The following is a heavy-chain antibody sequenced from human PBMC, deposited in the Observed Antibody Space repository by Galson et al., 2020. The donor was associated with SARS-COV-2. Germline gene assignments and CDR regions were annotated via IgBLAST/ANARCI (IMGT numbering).Heavy chain of an antibody. Sequence: GGSLSLSCVASGFTFSSYAMNWVRQAPGKGLECVSFIGSNSNYMDHADSVKGRFTVSRDNAKNSLYLQMNSLRAEDTAVYYCARDSGFYHSLDYWGQGTLVTVSS. CDR3: ARDSGFYHSLDY. CDR1: GFTFSSYA. V-gene: IGHV3-21*01. D-gene: IGHD3-22*01. J-gene: IGHJ4*02. CDR2: IGSNSNYM.